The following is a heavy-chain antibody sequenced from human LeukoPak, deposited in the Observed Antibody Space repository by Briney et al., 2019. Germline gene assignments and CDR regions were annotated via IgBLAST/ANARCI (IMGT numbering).Heavy chain of an antibody. CDR3: ASRAVYYDSSDGAFDI. D-gene: IGHD3-22*01. J-gene: IGHJ3*02. Sequence: EASVKVSCKASGYTFTGYYMHWVRQAPGQGLEWMGWINPNSGGTNYAQKFQGRVTMTRDTSISTAYMELSRLRSDDTAVYYCASRAVYYDSSDGAFDIWGQGTMVTVSS. CDR2: INPNSGGT. V-gene: IGHV1-2*02. CDR1: GYTFTGYY.